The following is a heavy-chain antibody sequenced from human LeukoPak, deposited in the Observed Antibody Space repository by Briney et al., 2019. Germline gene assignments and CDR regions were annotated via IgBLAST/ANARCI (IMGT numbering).Heavy chain of an antibody. CDR3: ARLPGPGYSSSSADY. J-gene: IGHJ4*02. CDR1: GGSISSSSYY. V-gene: IGHV4-39*01. Sequence: SETLSLTCTVSGGSISSSSYYWGWIRQPPGKGLEWIGSIYYSGSTYYNPSLKSRVTISVDTSKNQFSLKLSSVTAADTAVYYCARLPGPGYSSSSADYWGQGTLVTVSS. CDR2: IYYSGST. D-gene: IGHD6-6*01.